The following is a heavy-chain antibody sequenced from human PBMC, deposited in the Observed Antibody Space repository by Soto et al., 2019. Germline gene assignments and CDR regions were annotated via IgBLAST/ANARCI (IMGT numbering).Heavy chain of an antibody. CDR3: ARGVVVTAATGRSDL. CDR1: GGSISSRDYY. Sequence: QVQLQESGPGLVKPSQTLSLTCTVSGGSISSRDYYWSWIRQPPGKGLEWIGYIYSSGRTYYNPSITRPITTSLATSKNQFSLKMSAVTASDAACYYCARGVVVTAATGRSDLWGQGTLVTVSP. D-gene: IGHD2-2*01. CDR2: IYSSGRT. V-gene: IGHV4-30-4*01. J-gene: IGHJ5*02.